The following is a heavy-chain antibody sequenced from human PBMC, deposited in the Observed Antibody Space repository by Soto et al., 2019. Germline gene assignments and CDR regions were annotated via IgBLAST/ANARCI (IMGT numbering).Heavy chain of an antibody. J-gene: IGHJ4*02. Sequence: SETLSLTCAVSGGSISSSNWWSWVRQPPGKGLEWIGEIYHRGSTNYNPSLKSRVTISVDKSKNQCSLKLSSVTAADTAVYYCARAYYGSGSYSFDYWGQGTLVT. CDR3: ARAYYGSGSYSFDY. V-gene: IGHV4-4*02. CDR1: GGSISSSNW. D-gene: IGHD3-10*01. CDR2: IYHRGST.